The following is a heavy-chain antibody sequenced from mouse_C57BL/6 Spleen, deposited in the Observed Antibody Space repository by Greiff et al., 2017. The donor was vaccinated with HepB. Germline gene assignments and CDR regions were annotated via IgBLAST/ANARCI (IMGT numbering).Heavy chain of an antibody. CDR1: GYTFTDYE. V-gene: IGHV1-15*01. CDR3: TNMKDYFDY. D-gene: IGHD2-3*01. J-gene: IGHJ2*01. Sequence: VQLQESGAELVRPGASVTLSCKASGYTFTDYEMHWVKQTPVHGLEWIGAIDPETGGTAYNQKFKGKAILTADKSSSTAYMELRSLTSEDSAVYYCTNMKDYFDYWGQGTTLTVSS. CDR2: IDPETGGT.